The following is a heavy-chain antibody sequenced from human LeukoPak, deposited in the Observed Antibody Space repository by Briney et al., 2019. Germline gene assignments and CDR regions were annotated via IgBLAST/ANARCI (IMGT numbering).Heavy chain of an antibody. CDR1: GGSISSGGYY. CDR3: ARGHLLAADKYYFDH. CDR2: IYYSGST. Sequence: SQTLSLTCTVSGGSISSGGYYWSWIRQHPGKGLEWIGYIYYSGSTYYNPSLKSRVTISVDTSTNQFSLNLRSVTAADTAVYYCARGHLLAADKYYFDHWGQGTLVTVSS. V-gene: IGHV4-31*03. J-gene: IGHJ4*02. D-gene: IGHD6-13*01.